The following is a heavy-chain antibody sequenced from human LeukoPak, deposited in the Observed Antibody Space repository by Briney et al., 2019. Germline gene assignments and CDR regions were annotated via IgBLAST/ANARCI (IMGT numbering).Heavy chain of an antibody. CDR1: GFTFNAYS. CDR2: IDDASHT. J-gene: IGHJ3*02. V-gene: IGHV3-64*02. Sequence: GGSLRLSCAASGFTFNAYSMHWLRQAPGKGLEFVSAIDDASHTFYADSVKRRCTISRDNSKNTLYLQMGSLRAEDMAMYYCARVGDNNAFDIWGQGTMVTVSS. CDR3: ARVGDNNAFDI. D-gene: IGHD2-21*01.